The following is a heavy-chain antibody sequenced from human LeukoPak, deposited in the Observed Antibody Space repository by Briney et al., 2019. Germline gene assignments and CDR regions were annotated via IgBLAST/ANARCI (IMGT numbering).Heavy chain of an antibody. V-gene: IGHV3-7*01. CDR3: TRTFDS. Sequence: GGSLRLSCAASGFTFSSYSMNWVRQAPGKGLEWVANINHDGSEKYYVDSVKGRFTISRDNARNSLYLQMSSLRADDTAVYYCTRTFDSWGQGTLVTVSS. CDR2: INHDGSEK. CDR1: GFTFSSYS. J-gene: IGHJ4*02.